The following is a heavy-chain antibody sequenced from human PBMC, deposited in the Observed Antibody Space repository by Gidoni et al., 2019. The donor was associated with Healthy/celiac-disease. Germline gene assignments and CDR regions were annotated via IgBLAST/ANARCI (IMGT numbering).Heavy chain of an antibody. J-gene: IGHJ4*02. D-gene: IGHD3-16*01. CDR2: INHSGST. CDR1: GGSFSGYY. Sequence: QVQLQQWGAGLLKPSETLSLTCAVSGGSFSGYYWIWLRQPPGKGLEWIGEINHSGSTNYNPSLKSRVTISVDTSKNQFSLKLSSVTAADTAVYYCASYDYPSGSLGYWGQGTLVTVSS. V-gene: IGHV4-34*01. CDR3: ASYDYPSGSLGY.